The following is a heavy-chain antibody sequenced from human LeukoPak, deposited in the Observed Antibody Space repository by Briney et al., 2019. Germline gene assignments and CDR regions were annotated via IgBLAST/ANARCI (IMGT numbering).Heavy chain of an antibody. D-gene: IGHD6-19*01. Sequence: TGGSLRLSCAASGFTFSSYAMHWVRQAPGKGLEWVAVISYDGSNKYYADSVKGRFTISRDNSKNTLYLQMNSLRAEDTAVYYCARDGQSSSGWRGGNWFDPWGQGTLVTVSS. CDR1: GFTFSSYA. V-gene: IGHV3-30-3*01. J-gene: IGHJ5*02. CDR3: ARDGQSSSGWRGGNWFDP. CDR2: ISYDGSNK.